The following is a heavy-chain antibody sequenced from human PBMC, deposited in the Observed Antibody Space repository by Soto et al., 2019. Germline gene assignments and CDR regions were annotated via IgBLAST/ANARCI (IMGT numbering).Heavy chain of an antibody. D-gene: IGHD1-26*01. CDR3: VRDIARVGDTYYYDY. J-gene: IGHJ4*02. V-gene: IGHV3-11*06. CDR1: GFTFSDYY. Sequence: GGSLRLSCAASGFTFSDYYMSCIRQAPGKGLEWVSYISSSSSDTNYADSVRGRFTISRDNAKNSLYLQMNGLRAEDTAVYYCVRDIARVGDTYYYDYWGQGTLVTVSS. CDR2: ISSSSSDT.